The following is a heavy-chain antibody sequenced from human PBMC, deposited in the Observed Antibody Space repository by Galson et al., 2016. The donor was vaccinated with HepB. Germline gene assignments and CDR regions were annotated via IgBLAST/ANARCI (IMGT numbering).Heavy chain of an antibody. J-gene: IGHJ2*01. D-gene: IGHD2-15*01. CDR3: ARHGVGSRGHTYWYFDL. CDR1: GYTFTDYG. Sequence: SVKVSCKASGYTFTDYGISWVRQAPGQGLEWMGWISPYNGNTNYAQKVQGRVTMTTDTSTSTAYMELRSLRSDDTAMYYCARHGVGSRGHTYWYFDLWGRGTLVTVSS. CDR2: ISPYNGNT. V-gene: IGHV1-18*01.